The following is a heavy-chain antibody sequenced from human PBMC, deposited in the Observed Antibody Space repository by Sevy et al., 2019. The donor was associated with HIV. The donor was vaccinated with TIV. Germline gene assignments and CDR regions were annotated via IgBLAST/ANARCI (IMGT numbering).Heavy chain of an antibody. D-gene: IGHD3-16*01. CDR3: TRDPFIMTLDWYFDF. V-gene: IGHV3-30*04. CDR1: AFTFSSYT. J-gene: IGHJ2*01. CDR2: ISYDGGKK. Sequence: GGSLRLSCEASAFTFSSYTMHWVRQAPGKGLEWVAVISYDGGKKYYADSVQGRFTISRDNSKNTLSLQMNSLRGEDTAVYHCTRDPFIMTLDWYFDFWGRGTLVTVSS.